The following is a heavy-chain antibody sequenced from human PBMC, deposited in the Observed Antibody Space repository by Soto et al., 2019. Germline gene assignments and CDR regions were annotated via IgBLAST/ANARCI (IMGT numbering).Heavy chain of an antibody. CDR2: IYHSGST. V-gene: IGHV4-38-2*02. Sequence: SETLSLTCAVSGYSISSGCYWGWIRQPPGKGLEWIGSIYHSGSTYYNPSLKSRVTISVDTSKNQFSLKLSSVTAADTAVYYCARDPPEYSSSWIRFDPWGQGTLVTVSS. CDR1: GYSISSGCY. CDR3: ARDPPEYSSSWIRFDP. D-gene: IGHD6-13*01. J-gene: IGHJ5*02.